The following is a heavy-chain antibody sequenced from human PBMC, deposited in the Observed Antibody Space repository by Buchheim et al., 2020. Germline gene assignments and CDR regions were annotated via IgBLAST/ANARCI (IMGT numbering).Heavy chain of an antibody. V-gene: IGHV3-23*01. CDR1: GFTFSSYA. J-gene: IGHJ4*02. CDR3: AKGYSSSWCFDY. CDR2: ISASGGST. Sequence: EVQLLESGGGLVQPGGSLRLSCAASGFTFSSYAMSWVRQAPGKGLEWVSAISASGGSTYSADSAKGRFTISRYNSNITLSLQMNSLRAEDTAVYYCAKGYSSSWCFDYWGQGTL. D-gene: IGHD6-13*01.